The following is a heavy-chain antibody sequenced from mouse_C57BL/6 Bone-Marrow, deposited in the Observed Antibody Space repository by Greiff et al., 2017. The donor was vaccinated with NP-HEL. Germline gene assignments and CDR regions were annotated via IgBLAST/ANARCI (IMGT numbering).Heavy chain of an antibody. Sequence: VKLQQPGAELVKPGASVKMSCKASGYTFTSYWITWVKQRPGQGLEWIGDVYPGSGSTNSNEKFKRKANLTVETSYSTAYMQLISMTSEDSAVYYCARLLRSHFDYWGQGTTRTVAS. CDR2: VYPGSGST. V-gene: IGHV1-55*01. D-gene: IGHD1-1*01. CDR1: GYTFTSYW. J-gene: IGHJ2*01. CDR3: ARLLRSHFDY.